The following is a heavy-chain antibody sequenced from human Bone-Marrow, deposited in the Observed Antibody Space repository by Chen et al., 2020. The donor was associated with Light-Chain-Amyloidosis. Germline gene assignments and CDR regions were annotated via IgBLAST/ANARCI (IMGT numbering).Heavy chain of an antibody. CDR3: ARRLETVITPFDY. Sequence: QLQLQESGPGLVKPSETLSLTCTVSGGSISSSSYYWGWIRQPPGKGLEWIGSIYYSGSTYYNPSLKSRVTISVDTSKNQFSLKLSSVTAADTAVYYCARRLETVITPFDYWGQGTLVTVSS. CDR1: GGSISSSSYY. CDR2: IYYSGST. J-gene: IGHJ4*02. V-gene: IGHV4-39*01. D-gene: IGHD4-17*01.